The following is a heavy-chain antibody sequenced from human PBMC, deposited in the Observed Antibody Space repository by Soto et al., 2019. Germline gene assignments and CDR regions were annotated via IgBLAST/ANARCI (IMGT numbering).Heavy chain of an antibody. V-gene: IGHV4-31*01. D-gene: IGHD2-2*01. CDR3: ARGTLV. Sequence: QVQLQESGPGLMQPSQTLSLTCTVSGGSIGSGGYWWSWIRQHPGRGLEWIGFVSYTGNTQYNPSLKSLVHISVDTSTKQFSLKLSSVTAADTAVYYCARGTLVWGQGTLVTVSS. J-gene: IGHJ4*02. CDR2: VSYTGNT. CDR1: GGSIGSGGYW.